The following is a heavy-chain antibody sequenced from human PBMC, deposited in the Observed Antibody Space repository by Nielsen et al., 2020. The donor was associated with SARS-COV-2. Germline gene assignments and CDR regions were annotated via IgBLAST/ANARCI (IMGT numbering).Heavy chain of an antibody. D-gene: IGHD2-8*02. CDR3: ARGHTDGVFDY. J-gene: IGHJ4*02. CDR1: GGSISSGDYY. Sequence: SETLSFTCTVSGGSISSGDYYWSWIRQPPGKGLEWIGYIYYSGSTYYNPSLKSRVTISVDTSKNQFSLKLSSVTAADTAVYYCARGHTDGVFDYWGQGTLVTVSS. CDR2: IYYSGST. V-gene: IGHV4-30-4*01.